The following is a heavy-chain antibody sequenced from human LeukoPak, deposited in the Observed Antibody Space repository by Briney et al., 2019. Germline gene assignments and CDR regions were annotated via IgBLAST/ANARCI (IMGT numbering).Heavy chain of an antibody. CDR2: ISGSGGST. D-gene: IGHD6-19*01. CDR3: AKELAVAAWFDP. J-gene: IGHJ5*02. Sequence: GASLRLSCAASAFTVSSYAMSWVRQAPGKGLEWDSAISGSGGSTYYADSVKGRFTISRDNSKNTLYLQMNSLRAEDTAVYYCAKELAVAAWFDPWGQGTLVTVSS. V-gene: IGHV3-23*01. CDR1: AFTVSSYA.